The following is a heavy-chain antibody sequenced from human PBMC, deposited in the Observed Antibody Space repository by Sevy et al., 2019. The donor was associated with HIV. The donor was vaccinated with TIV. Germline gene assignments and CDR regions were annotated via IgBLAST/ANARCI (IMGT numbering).Heavy chain of an antibody. CDR3: AREGCTKPHDY. D-gene: IGHD2-8*01. V-gene: IGHV3-23*01. CDR2: LSFGCGEI. Sequence: GSLRLSCSASGFTFSKYSISWVRQPPGKGLGWVSTLSFGCGEINYADSVKGRFTISRDNSKGSVYLQMNNLRPEDTAVYYCAREGCTKPHDYWGQGTLVTVSS. CDR1: GFTFSKYS. J-gene: IGHJ4*02.